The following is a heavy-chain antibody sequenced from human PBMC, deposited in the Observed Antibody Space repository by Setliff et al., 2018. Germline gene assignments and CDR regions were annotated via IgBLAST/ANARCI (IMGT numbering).Heavy chain of an antibody. CDR1: GYSISSGSYY. CDR2: SYTSGST. CDR3: ARTNYYDSSTYFNWFDP. V-gene: IGHV4-61*09. D-gene: IGHD3-22*01. J-gene: IGHJ5*02. Sequence: KPSETLSLTCTVSGYSISSGSYYWSWIRQPAGKGLEWIGHSYTSGSTNYNPSLKSRVTISVDRSKNQFSLKLSSVIAADTAVYYCARTNYYDSSTYFNWFDPWGQGTLVTVSS.